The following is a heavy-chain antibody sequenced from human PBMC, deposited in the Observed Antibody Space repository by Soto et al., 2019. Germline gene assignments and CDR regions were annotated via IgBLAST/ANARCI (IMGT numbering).Heavy chain of an antibody. D-gene: IGHD3-10*01. J-gene: IGHJ5*02. CDR2: IIPMFGTA. CDR3: ARGGPIGRWFDP. Sequence: QVQLVQSGAEVKQPGSSVKVSCKASGDTFSSYLMTWVRQAPGQGLEWMGGIIPMFGTANTAQKFQGRVTITADESTNTAHMELRSLRSEDTAVYYCARGGPIGRWFDPWGQGTLVIVSS. CDR1: GDTFSSYL. V-gene: IGHV1-69*01.